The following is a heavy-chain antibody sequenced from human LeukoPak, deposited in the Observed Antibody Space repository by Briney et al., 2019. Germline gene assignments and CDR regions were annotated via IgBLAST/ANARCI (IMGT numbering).Heavy chain of an antibody. CDR3: AKDSAAGLSYYYNLDV. J-gene: IGHJ6*03. V-gene: IGHV3-30*02. D-gene: IGHD6-13*01. CDR2: IRHDGSTN. CDR1: GFTFSSYG. Sequence: TRGSLRLSCAASGFTFSSYGMHWVRQAPGKGLEWVAFIRHDGSTNFYADSVKGRFTFSRDNSKNTLYLQMNSLRPEDTAVYYCAKDSAAGLSYYYNLDVWGKGTVVIVSS.